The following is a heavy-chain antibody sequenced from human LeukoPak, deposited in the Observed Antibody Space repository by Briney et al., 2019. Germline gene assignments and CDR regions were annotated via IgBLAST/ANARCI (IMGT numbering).Heavy chain of an antibody. CDR3: AKDNDGAAAGSFDY. J-gene: IGHJ4*02. D-gene: IGHD6-13*01. V-gene: IGHV3-30-3*01. Sequence: GGSLRLSCAASGFTFSNYAMYWVRQAPGKGLEWLAIISYDVSSEYYADSVKGRFTISRDNSKNTLFLQMNDMRPEDTAVYYCAKDNDGAAAGSFDYWGQGTLVTVSS. CDR1: GFTFSNYA. CDR2: ISYDVSSE.